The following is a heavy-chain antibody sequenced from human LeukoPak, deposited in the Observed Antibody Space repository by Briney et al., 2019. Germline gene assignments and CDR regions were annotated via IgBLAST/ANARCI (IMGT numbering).Heavy chain of an antibody. Sequence: PSETLSLTCTVSGGSISSGSYYWSWIRQPAGKGLEWIGLIYTGGSTNYNPSLKSRVTISIDTSKNQFSLKLSSVTAADTAVYYCARGVDSSGWSSLYYFDYWGQGTLVTVSS. D-gene: IGHD6-19*01. V-gene: IGHV4-61*02. J-gene: IGHJ4*02. CDR3: ARGVDSSGWSSLYYFDY. CDR1: GGSISSGSYY. CDR2: IYTGGST.